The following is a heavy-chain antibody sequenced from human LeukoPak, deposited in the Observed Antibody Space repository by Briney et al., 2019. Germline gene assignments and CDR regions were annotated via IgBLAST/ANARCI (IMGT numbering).Heavy chain of an antibody. CDR2: IYYSGSN. D-gene: IGHD1-26*01. CDR3: ARERGIVGATTADY. Sequence: SETLSLTCTVSGDSISSYYWSWIRQPPGKGLQWIGNIYYSGSNNYNPSLKSRVTISVDTSKNQFSLKLSSVTAADTAVYYCARERGIVGATTADYWGQGNLVTVSS. CDR1: GDSISSYY. V-gene: IGHV4-59*01. J-gene: IGHJ4*02.